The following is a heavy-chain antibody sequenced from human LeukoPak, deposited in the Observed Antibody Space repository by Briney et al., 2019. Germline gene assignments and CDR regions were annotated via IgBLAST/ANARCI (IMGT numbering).Heavy chain of an antibody. CDR3: ARGWGEKGRCRGGTCNNPQFDY. D-gene: IGHD2-15*01. CDR1: GFKFSYYW. J-gene: IGHJ4*02. Sequence: GVSLRLSCAASGFKFSYYWMTWVRQSPGEGVEGVANIKESGSEKYYVDSVKGRFTISRDNADDLVYMQMNSLRVEDTAVYYCARGWGEKGRCRGGTCNNPQFDYWGQGILVTVSS. V-gene: IGHV3-7*01. CDR2: IKESGSEK.